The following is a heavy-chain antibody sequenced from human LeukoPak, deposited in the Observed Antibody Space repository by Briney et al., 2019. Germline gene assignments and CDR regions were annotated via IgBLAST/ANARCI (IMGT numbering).Heavy chain of an antibody. Sequence: ASETLSLTCTVSGGSISSYYWSWIRQPPGKGLEWIGYIYYSGSTNYNPSLKSRVTISVDTSKNQFSLKLSFVTAADTAVYYCAGSYSGSYQLFDYWGQGTLVTVSS. V-gene: IGHV4-59*08. CDR2: IYYSGST. J-gene: IGHJ4*02. CDR3: AGSYSGSYQLFDY. CDR1: GGSISSYY. D-gene: IGHD1-26*01.